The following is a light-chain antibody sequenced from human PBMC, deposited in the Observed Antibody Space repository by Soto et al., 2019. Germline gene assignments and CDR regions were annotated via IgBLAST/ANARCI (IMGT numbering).Light chain of an antibody. Sequence: QSALTQPASVSGSPGQSITISCTGTSSDVGGYNYVSWYQQHPGKAPKLMLYEVSNRPSGVSNRFSGSKSDNTASLTISGLQAEDESDYYCASYTNNTTLVFGTGTQLTVL. CDR3: ASYTNNTTLV. V-gene: IGLV2-14*01. J-gene: IGLJ1*01. CDR2: EVS. CDR1: SSDVGGYNY.